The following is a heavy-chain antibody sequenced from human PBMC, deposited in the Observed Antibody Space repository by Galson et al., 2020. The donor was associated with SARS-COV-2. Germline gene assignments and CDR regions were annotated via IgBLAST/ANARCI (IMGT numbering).Heavy chain of an antibody. J-gene: IGHJ4*02. CDR2: INTNTGNP. D-gene: IGHD3-10*01. Sequence: ASVKVSCKAPGYIFNNYALNWVRQAPGQGLEWMAWINTNTGNPTYAQGFTGRFAFSLDTSISTAYLQISSLKAEDTAIYYCARGAGAWFGELLDYWGQGTLVTVSS. CDR3: ARGAGAWFGELLDY. CDR1: GYIFNNYA. V-gene: IGHV7-4-1*02.